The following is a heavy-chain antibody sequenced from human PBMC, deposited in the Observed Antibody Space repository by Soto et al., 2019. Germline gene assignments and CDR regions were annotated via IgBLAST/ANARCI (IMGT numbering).Heavy chain of an antibody. CDR3: ARFGNYYDTSGFLY. CDR1: GFSFSSNW. Sequence: ELQLVESGGGLVQPGGSLRLSCAASGFSFSSNWMHWVRQAPGKGLLWVSRINTDGTSATYADSVKGRFTISRDNAKNTLYLQMDSLSAEDTAVYYCARFGNYYDTSGFLYWGQGTLVTVSS. D-gene: IGHD3-22*01. J-gene: IGHJ4*02. CDR2: INTDGTSA. V-gene: IGHV3-74*01.